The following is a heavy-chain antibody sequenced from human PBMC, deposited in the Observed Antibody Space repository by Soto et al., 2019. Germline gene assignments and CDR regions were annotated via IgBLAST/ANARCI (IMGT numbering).Heavy chain of an antibody. V-gene: IGHV1-69*14. CDR3: ARDRVMRGNSYYYGMDV. Sequence: QVQLVQSGAEVTKPSSSVKVSCKASGGSFSSNAISWVRQAPGQGLEWMGVIIPILGTTTNAQKFEGRVTITADKSTTTASMALRRLRSDDTAVYFCARDRVMRGNSYYYGMDVWGQGTRVNVSS. CDR2: IIPILGTT. CDR1: GGSFSSNA. D-gene: IGHD2-8*01. J-gene: IGHJ6*02.